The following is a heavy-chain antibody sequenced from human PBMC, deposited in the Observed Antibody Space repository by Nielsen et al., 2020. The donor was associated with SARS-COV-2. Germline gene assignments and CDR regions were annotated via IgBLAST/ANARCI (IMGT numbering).Heavy chain of an antibody. Sequence: SETLSLTCTVSGGPINSHFWSWIRQPPGKALEWIGYIYYRGSTNYNPSLKSRVTMSVDTSKNQFSLKLNSVTAADTAVYYCAREHRDNYFDYWGQGTLVTVSS. V-gene: IGHV4-59*11. CDR1: GGPINSHF. CDR3: AREHRDNYFDY. J-gene: IGHJ4*02. CDR2: IYYRGST.